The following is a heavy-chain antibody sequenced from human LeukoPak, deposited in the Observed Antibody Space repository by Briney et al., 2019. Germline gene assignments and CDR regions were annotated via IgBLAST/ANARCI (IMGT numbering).Heavy chain of an antibody. CDR1: GFTFSSYW. CDR2: IKQDGSEK. J-gene: IGHJ6*03. D-gene: IGHD2-2*02. V-gene: IGHV3-7*01. Sequence: PGGSLRLSCAASGFTFSSYWMSWVRQAPGKGLELVANIKQDGSEKYYVDSVKGRFTISRDNAKNSLYLQMNSLRAEDTAVYYCARAPRCSSTNCYNYYYYYMDVWGKGTTVTVSS. CDR3: ARAPRCSSTNCYNYYYYYMDV.